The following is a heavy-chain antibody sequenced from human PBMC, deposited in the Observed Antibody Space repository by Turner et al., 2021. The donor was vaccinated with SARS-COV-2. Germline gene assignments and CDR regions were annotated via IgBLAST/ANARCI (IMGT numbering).Heavy chain of an antibody. CDR1: GCSISSKS. J-gene: IGHJ6*02. V-gene: IGHV4-59*08. CDR2: FYKIGSI. D-gene: IGHD1-26*01. CDR3: ARHQGSASGYDHGMNV. Sequence: QVQLQESGPGLVRPSETLSLTCTVSGCSISSKSWSWIRQSPGRGMEWSGYFYKIGSIDYNPTRRSRVTISVDSSKNQLSRNLIAVTAADTAVYYCARHQGSASGYDHGMNVWGQGTAFIVS.